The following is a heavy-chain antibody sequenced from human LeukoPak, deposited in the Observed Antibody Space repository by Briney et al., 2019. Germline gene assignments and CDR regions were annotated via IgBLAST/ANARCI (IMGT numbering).Heavy chain of an antibody. CDR2: INCSRSYI. J-gene: IGHJ3*02. CDR3: ARGCSGGSCYGEVSTVDAFDI. D-gene: IGHD2-15*01. CDR1: GFTFSSYS. V-gene: IGHV3-21*01. Sequence: GESLRLSCAASGFTFSSYSMNWVRQAPGKGLEWVSSINCSRSYIYYADSVKGRFTISRDNAKNSLYLQMNSLRAEDTAVYYCARGCSGGSCYGEVSTVDAFDIWGQGTMVSVSS.